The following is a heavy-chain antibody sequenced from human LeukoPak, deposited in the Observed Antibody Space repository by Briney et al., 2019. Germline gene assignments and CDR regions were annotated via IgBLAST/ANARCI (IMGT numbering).Heavy chain of an antibody. CDR3: ARVQIVVVVAATLRREYYFDY. Sequence: PSETLSLTCAVYGGSLSGYYWSWIRQPPGKGLEWIGEINHSGSTNYNPSLKSRVTISVDTSKNQFSLKLSSVTAADTAVYYCARVQIVVVVAATLRREYYFDYWGQGTLVTVSS. V-gene: IGHV4-34*01. CDR1: GGSLSGYY. J-gene: IGHJ4*02. D-gene: IGHD2-15*01. CDR2: INHSGST.